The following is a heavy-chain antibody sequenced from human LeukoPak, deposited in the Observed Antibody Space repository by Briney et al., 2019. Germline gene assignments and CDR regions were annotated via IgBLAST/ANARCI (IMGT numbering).Heavy chain of an antibody. CDR2: IHHSGSS. V-gene: IGHV4-31*03. D-gene: IGHD3-10*01. Sequence: PSETLSLTCTVSADSLSSGGHYWAWIRQLPGKGLESIGFIHHSGSSRHNPSLKDRVAISVDASRKQFALRLSSGSAADTAIYYCARGGNRFGGFYFDYWGQGIQVIVSS. CDR3: ARGGNRFGGFYFDY. J-gene: IGHJ4*02. CDR1: ADSLSSGGHY.